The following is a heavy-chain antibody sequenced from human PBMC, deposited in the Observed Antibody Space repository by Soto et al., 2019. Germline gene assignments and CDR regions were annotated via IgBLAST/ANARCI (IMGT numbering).Heavy chain of an antibody. V-gene: IGHV4-34*01. Sequence: QVQLQQWGAGLLKPSETLSLTCAVYGGSFSGYYWSWIRQPPGKGLEWIGEINHSGSTNYNPSLKSRVTISVDTSKNQFSLKLSAVTAADTSVYYCARAAMTGWFGELNLNPNWFDPWGQGTLVTVSS. D-gene: IGHD3-10*01. CDR2: INHSGST. CDR1: GGSFSGYY. J-gene: IGHJ5*02. CDR3: ARAAMTGWFGELNLNPNWFDP.